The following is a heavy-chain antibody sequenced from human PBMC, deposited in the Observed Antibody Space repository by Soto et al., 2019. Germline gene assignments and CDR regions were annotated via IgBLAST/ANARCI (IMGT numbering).Heavy chain of an antibody. V-gene: IGHV6-1*01. J-gene: IGHJ6*03. Sequence: SPSRGLEWLGRTYYGSKWYNDYSVSVKSRITINPDTSKHQFSLQLNSVTPEDTAVYYCARAVIVVVVAATNSYYYHMDLWGKGNPGHRLL. CDR3: ARAVIVVVVAATNSYYYHMDL. CDR2: TYYGSKWYN. D-gene: IGHD2-15*01.